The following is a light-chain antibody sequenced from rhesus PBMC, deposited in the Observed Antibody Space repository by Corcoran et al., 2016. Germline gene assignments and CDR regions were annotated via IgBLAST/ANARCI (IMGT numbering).Light chain of an antibody. J-gene: IGKJ2*01. CDR3: QKCNNSPYS. CDR2: YAS. V-gene: IGKV1-66*01. CDR1: QGINNY. Sequence: DIQMTQSPSSLSASVGDTVTITCRASQGINNYLSWYQQKPGKARKPLCYYASSLETGAPSRFTGSGSGTDYTLTISSLQPEDIATSYCQKCNNSPYSFGQGTKVEIK.